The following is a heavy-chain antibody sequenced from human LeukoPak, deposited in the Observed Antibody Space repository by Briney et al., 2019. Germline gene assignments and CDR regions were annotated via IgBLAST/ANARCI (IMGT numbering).Heavy chain of an antibody. CDR2: DGGVQ. D-gene: IGHD6-13*01. V-gene: IGHV3-33*01. CDR1: GFTFSTYG. CDR3: ARDMGSSSWHASDV. Sequence: TGGSLRLSCAASGFTFSTYGMHWVRQAPGKGLEWVAYDGGVQYYADSVTGRLTISRDNSKNTLYLQMSSLRAEDTALYYCARDMGSSSWHASDVWGQGTMVTVSS. J-gene: IGHJ3*01.